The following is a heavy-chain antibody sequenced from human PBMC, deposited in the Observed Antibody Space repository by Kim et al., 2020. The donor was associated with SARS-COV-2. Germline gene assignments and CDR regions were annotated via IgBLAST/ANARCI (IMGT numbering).Heavy chain of an antibody. D-gene: IGHD3-10*01. Sequence: GGSLRLSCAASGFTFSSYCMNWVRQAPGKGLVWVSRINSGGSSTSYADSVKGRCTISRDNANNTLYLQMNSLRAEDTALYYCARDHGSTGSDYWGQGTLVTVSS. V-gene: IGHV3-74*01. CDR3: ARDHGSTGSDY. CDR1: GFTFSSYC. CDR2: INSGGSST. J-gene: IGHJ4*02.